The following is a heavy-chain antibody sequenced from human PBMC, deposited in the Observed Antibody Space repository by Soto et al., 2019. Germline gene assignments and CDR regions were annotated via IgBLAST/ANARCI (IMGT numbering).Heavy chain of an antibody. J-gene: IGHJ5*02. CDR3: ARSLIVVVPADKYNWFDP. Sequence: QLQLQESGPGLVKPSETLSLTCTVSGGSISSSSYYWGWIRQPPGKGLEWIGSIYYSGSTYYNPSLRSRVTISVDTSKNQFSLKLSSVTAADTAVYYCARSLIVVVPADKYNWFDPWGRGTLVTVSS. CDR2: IYYSGST. D-gene: IGHD2-2*01. CDR1: GGSISSSSYY. V-gene: IGHV4-39*01.